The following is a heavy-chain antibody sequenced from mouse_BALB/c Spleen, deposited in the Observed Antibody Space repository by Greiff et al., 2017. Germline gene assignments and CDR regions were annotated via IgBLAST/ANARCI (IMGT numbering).Heavy chain of an antibody. Sequence: VMLVESGPGLVAPSQSLSITCTVSGFSLTSYGVHWVRQPPGKGLEWLGMIWGDGSTDYNSALKSRLSISKDNSKSQVFLKMNSLQTDDTARYYCARSSLYYYGSSPSYYFDYWGQGTTLTVSS. D-gene: IGHD1-1*01. CDR1: GFSLTSYG. J-gene: IGHJ2*01. CDR2: IWGDGST. V-gene: IGHV2-6-7*01. CDR3: ARSSLYYYGSSPSYYFDY.